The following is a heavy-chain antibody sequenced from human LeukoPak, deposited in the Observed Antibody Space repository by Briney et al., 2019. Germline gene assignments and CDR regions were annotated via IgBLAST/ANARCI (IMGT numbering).Heavy chain of an antibody. J-gene: IGHJ5*02. D-gene: IGHD6-19*01. Sequence: ASVKVSCKASGYTFTGHYMHWVRQAPGQGLEWMGWINPNSGATNYAQNFQGRVTMTRDTSISTAYMELSRLRSDDTAVYYCAREQQWLVHWFDPWGQGTLVTVPS. CDR1: GYTFTGHY. CDR3: AREQQWLVHWFDP. CDR2: INPNSGAT. V-gene: IGHV1-2*02.